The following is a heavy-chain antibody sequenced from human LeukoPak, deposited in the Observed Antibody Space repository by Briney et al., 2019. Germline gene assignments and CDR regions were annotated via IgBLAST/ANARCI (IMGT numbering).Heavy chain of an antibody. J-gene: IGHJ3*02. V-gene: IGHV4-59*12. Sequence: SETLSLTCTVSGGSISSNYWSWIRQPPGKGLEWIGYIYYSGSTYYNPSLKSRVTISVDTSKNQFSLKLSSVTAADTAVYYCARETKTYYDILTGYSVDAFDIWGQGTMVTVSS. CDR3: ARETKTYYDILTGYSVDAFDI. CDR1: GGSISSNY. D-gene: IGHD3-9*01. CDR2: IYYSGST.